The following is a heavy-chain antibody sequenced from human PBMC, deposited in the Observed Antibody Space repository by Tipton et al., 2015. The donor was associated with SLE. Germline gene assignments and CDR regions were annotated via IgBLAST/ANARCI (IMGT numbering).Heavy chain of an antibody. V-gene: IGHV5-51*01. Sequence: QLVQSGAEVKKPGESLKISCRVSGYTFANFWISWVRQTPGKGLEWMGFIYPGDSDTKYSPSFEGQVTISADKSISTAYLQWSSLRASDTAMYYCARRDSSGYYDYWGQGTLVTVSS. J-gene: IGHJ4*02. CDR1: GYTFANFW. CDR2: IYPGDSDT. CDR3: ARRDSSGYYDY. D-gene: IGHD3-22*01.